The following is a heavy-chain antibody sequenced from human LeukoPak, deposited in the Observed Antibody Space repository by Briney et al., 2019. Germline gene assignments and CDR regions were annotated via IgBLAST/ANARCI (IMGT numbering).Heavy chain of an antibody. V-gene: IGHV1-46*01. Sequence: ASMKVSCKASGYTFTSYYMPWVRQAPGQGLEWMGIINPSGGSTSYAQKFQGRVTMTTDTSANTAYMELGSLRSDDTAVYYCARGLLTARARDAFDIWGQGTMVTVSS. CDR1: GYTFTSYY. CDR2: INPSGGST. J-gene: IGHJ3*02. CDR3: ARGLLTARARDAFDI. D-gene: IGHD7-27*01.